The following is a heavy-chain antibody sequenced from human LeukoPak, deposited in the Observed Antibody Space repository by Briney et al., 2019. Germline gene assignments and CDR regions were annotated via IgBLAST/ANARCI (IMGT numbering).Heavy chain of an antibody. J-gene: IGHJ5*02. CDR2: IYTSGST. V-gene: IGHV4-4*07. CDR3: ARDYPTVTTRVFDP. Sequence: SETLSLTCTVSGDSISSFHWSWIRQPAGKGLEWIGRIYTSGSTNYNPSLKSRVTMSVDTSKNQFSLKLSSVTAADTAVYYCARDYPTVTTRVFDPWGQGTLVTVSS. D-gene: IGHD4-17*01. CDR1: GDSISSFH.